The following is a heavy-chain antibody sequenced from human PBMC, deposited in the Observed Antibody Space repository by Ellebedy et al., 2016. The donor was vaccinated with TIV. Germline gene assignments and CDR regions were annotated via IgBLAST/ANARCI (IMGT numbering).Heavy chain of an antibody. V-gene: IGHV4-34*01. CDR2: INHSGST. CDR1: GGSFSGYY. D-gene: IGHD2-2*02. Sequence: SETLSLXCAVYGGSFSGYYWTWIRQPPGKGLEWIGEINHSGSTNYNPSLSGRVTISVDTSKNQFSLNLNSVTAADTAVYYCARKRGYCSRTNCYKNWFDPWGQGTLVTVSS. J-gene: IGHJ5*02. CDR3: ARKRGYCSRTNCYKNWFDP.